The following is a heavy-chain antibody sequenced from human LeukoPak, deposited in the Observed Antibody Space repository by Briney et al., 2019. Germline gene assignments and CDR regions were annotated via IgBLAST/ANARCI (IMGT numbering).Heavy chain of an antibody. CDR1: GYTFTSYY. Sequence: GASVKVSCKASGYTFTSYYMHWVRQAPGQGLEWMGIINPRGGSTSYAQKFQGRVTMTRDTSTSTVYMELSSLRSEDTAVYYCARLYYDILTGYYDGMDVWGQGTTVTVSS. D-gene: IGHD3-9*01. J-gene: IGHJ6*02. CDR2: INPRGGST. V-gene: IGHV1-46*01. CDR3: ARLYYDILTGYYDGMDV.